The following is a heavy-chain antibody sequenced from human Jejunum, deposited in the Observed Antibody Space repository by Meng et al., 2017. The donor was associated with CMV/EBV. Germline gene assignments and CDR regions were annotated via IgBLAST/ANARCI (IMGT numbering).Heavy chain of an antibody. Sequence: VRPAPGKGLEWNSYIDVGSTVINYADSGGGRFTIYRDNGKNSLYLQMDNLRVEDTAAYYCAEGNNLGRGSSVDYYAMDVWGQGTTVTVSS. CDR3: AEGNNLGRGSSVDYYAMDV. V-gene: IGHV3-48*04. CDR2: IDVGSTVI. J-gene: IGHJ6*02. D-gene: IGHD3-22*01.